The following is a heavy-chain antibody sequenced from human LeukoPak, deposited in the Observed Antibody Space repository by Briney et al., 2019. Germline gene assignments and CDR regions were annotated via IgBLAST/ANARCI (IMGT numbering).Heavy chain of an antibody. CDR3: AKERYISGWSDSFDY. J-gene: IGHJ4*02. CDR1: GFTFSTYG. D-gene: IGHD6-19*01. Sequence: PGGSLRLSCAASGFTFSTYGMSWVRQAPGKGLEWVSSIRDSGAETYYADSVRGWFTISRDNSKNTLYLQMNSLRAEDTAVYYCAKERYISGWSDSFDYWGQGTLVTVSS. CDR2: IRDSGAET. V-gene: IGHV3-23*01.